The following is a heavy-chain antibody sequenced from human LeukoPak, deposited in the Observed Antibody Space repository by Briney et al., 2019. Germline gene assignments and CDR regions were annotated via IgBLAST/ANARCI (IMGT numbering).Heavy chain of an antibody. CDR1: GFTFSSYG. CDR2: IRYDGSNK. V-gene: IGHV3-30*02. D-gene: IGHD1-1*01. J-gene: IGHJ4*02. Sequence: GGSLRLSCAASGFTFSSYGMHWVREAPGKGLEWVAFIRYDGSNKYYADSVKGRFTISRDNSKNTLYLQMNSLRAEDTAVYYCAKEAGKYNWNDAYYFDYWGQGTLVTVSS. CDR3: AKEAGKYNWNDAYYFDY.